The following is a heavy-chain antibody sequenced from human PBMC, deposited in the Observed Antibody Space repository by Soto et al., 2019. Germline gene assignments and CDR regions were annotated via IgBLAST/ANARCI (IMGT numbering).Heavy chain of an antibody. Sequence: GGSLRLSCAASGFTVSSNYMSWVRQAPGKGLEWVSVIYSGGSTYYADSVKGRFTISRDNSKNTLYLQMNSLRAEDTAVYYCARGYSSGWREYYFDYWGQGTLVTVSS. V-gene: IGHV3-53*01. D-gene: IGHD6-19*01. CDR3: ARGYSSGWREYYFDY. CDR1: GFTVSSNY. CDR2: IYSGGST. J-gene: IGHJ4*02.